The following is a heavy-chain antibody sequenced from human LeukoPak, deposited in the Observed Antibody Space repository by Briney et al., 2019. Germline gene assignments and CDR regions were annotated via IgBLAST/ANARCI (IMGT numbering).Heavy chain of an antibody. J-gene: IGHJ6*03. CDR2: IKSKTDGGTT. CDR3: TTDPTDRDYYYYYMDV. Sequence: AGGSLRLSCAASGFTFSNAWMSWVRQAPGKGLEWVGRIKSKTDGGTTDYAAPVKGRFTISRDDSKNTLYLQMNSLKTEATAVYYCTTDPTDRDYYYYYMDVWGKGTTVTVSS. V-gene: IGHV3-15*01. D-gene: IGHD4-17*01. CDR1: GFTFSNAW.